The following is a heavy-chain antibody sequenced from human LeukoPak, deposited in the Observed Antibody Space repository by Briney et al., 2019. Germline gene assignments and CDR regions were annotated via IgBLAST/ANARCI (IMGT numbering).Heavy chain of an antibody. Sequence: GESLKISCKGSGYSFTSYWIGWVRQMPGKGLEWMGIIYPGDSDTRYSPSFQGQVTISADKPISTAYLQWSSLKASDTAMYYCARSRFISGRTQKFDYWGQGTLVTVSS. CDR3: ARSRFISGRTQKFDY. J-gene: IGHJ4*02. D-gene: IGHD5-12*01. CDR2: IYPGDSDT. CDR1: GYSFTSYW. V-gene: IGHV5-51*04.